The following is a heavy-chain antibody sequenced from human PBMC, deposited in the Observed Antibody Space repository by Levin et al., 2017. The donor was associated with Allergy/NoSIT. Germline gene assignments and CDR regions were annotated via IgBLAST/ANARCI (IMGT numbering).Heavy chain of an antibody. CDR2: ISSSSSTI. CDR1: GFTFSSYS. CDR3: ARDRGSSWIIYDAFDI. D-gene: IGHD6-13*01. J-gene: IGHJ3*02. V-gene: IGHV3-48*01. Sequence: QAGGSLRLSCAASGFTFSSYSMNWVRQAPGKGLEWVSYISSSSSTIYYADSVKGRFTISRDNAKNSLYLQMNSLRAEDTAVYYCARDRGSSWIIYDAFDIWGQGTMVTVSS.